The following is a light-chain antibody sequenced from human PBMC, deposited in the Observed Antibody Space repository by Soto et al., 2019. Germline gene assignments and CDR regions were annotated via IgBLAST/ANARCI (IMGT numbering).Light chain of an antibody. Sequence: QSALTQPASVSGSPGQSITISCTGTSSDVGGYNYVSWYQQHPGKAPKLIIYEVSNRPSGVSNRFSGSKSDNTASLTISGLQSEDEADYYCSSYTSSNTYVFVTGTKVTVL. CDR2: EVS. CDR1: SSDVGGYNY. CDR3: SSYTSSNTYV. J-gene: IGLJ1*01. V-gene: IGLV2-14*01.